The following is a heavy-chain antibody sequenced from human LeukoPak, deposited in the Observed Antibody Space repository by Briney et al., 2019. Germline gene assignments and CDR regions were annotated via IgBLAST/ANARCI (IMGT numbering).Heavy chain of an antibody. CDR1: GGSFNDFY. CDR2: ISQSGRT. D-gene: IGHD3-10*01. J-gene: IGHJ4*02. CDR3: ARGHVPRD. V-gene: IGHV4-34*01. Sequence: SETLSLTCAVYGGSFNDFYGSWIRQSPGKGLEWIGEISQSGRTNYNPSLRSRVTISIDTSKNQFSLKLNSVTAADTAVCYCARGHVPRDWGQGNLVIVSS.